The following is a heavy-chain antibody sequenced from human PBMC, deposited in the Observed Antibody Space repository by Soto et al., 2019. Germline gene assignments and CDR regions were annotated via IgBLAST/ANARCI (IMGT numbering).Heavy chain of an antibody. CDR3: TTEGGSSWPPV. CDR2: IRSKTEGGTI. CDR1: GFTFNNGW. V-gene: IGHV3-15*07. J-gene: IGHJ4*02. D-gene: IGHD6-13*01. Sequence: EVQLVESGGGLVKPGGSLRLSCAASGFTFNNGWMNWVRQAPGKGLEWVGRIRSKTEGGTIDYAAPVKGRFAISRDDSKNTAYLQMNSLKTDDTAVYYCTTEGGSSWPPVWGQGTLVTVSS.